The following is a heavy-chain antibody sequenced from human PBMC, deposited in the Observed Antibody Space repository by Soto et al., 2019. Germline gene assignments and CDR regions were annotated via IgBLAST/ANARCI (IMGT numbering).Heavy chain of an antibody. CDR1: GFTFSDYY. CDR2: ISDSATTM. Sequence: GGSLRLSCAASGFTFSDYYMSWIRQAPGKGLEWISHISDSATTMYYADSVKGRFTISRDNARKSLFLHMDSLRAEDTAVYYCARDTAFISSGLFNPWGQGTLVTVSS. J-gene: IGHJ5*02. CDR3: ARDTAFISSGLFNP. V-gene: IGHV3-11*01. D-gene: IGHD3-22*01.